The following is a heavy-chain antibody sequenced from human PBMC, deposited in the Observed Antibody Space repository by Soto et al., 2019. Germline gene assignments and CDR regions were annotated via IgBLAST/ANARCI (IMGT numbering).Heavy chain of an antibody. V-gene: IGHV1-69*12. CDR2: IIPTFGTT. Sequence: QVQLVQSGAEVKKPGSSVKVSCKASGGTFRSDTINWVRQAPGQGLEWMGGIIPTFGTTNYAQKSQGRVTITADESMITAYMELRRLRSEDTAVYYFARGRGPNWFDPWGQGTLVTVSS. CDR1: GGTFRSDT. D-gene: IGHD3-10*01. CDR3: ARGRGPNWFDP. J-gene: IGHJ5*02.